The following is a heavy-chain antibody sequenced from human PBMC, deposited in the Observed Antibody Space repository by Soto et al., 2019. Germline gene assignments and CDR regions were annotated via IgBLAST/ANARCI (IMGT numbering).Heavy chain of an antibody. D-gene: IGHD6-19*01. V-gene: IGHV3-23*01. Sequence: EVQLLESGGGLVQPGGSLRLSCAASGFTFSSYAMSWVRQAPGKGLEWVSAISGSGGTTYYADSVKGRFTFSRDNSKNTLYMQMNSLRADDTAVYYCAKAAGGWCSAFDIWGQGTMVTVSS. CDR2: ISGSGGTT. CDR3: AKAAGGWCSAFDI. CDR1: GFTFSSYA. J-gene: IGHJ3*02.